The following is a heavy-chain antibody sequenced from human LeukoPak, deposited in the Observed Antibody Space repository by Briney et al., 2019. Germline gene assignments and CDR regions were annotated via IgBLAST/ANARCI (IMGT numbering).Heavy chain of an antibody. Sequence: GGSLRLSCAASGFTFSSYSMNWVRQAPGKGLEWVSSISSSSSYIYYADSVKGRFTISRDNAKNSLYLQMNSLRTEDTALYYCAKQTTDDYYYYMDVWGKGNTVTVSS. J-gene: IGHJ6*03. D-gene: IGHD4-17*01. CDR1: GFTFSSYS. CDR2: ISSSSSYI. CDR3: AKQTTDDYYYYMDV. V-gene: IGHV3-21*04.